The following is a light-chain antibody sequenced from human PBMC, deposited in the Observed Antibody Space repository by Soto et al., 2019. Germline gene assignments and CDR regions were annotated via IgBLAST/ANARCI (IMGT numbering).Light chain of an antibody. J-gene: IGLJ1*01. CDR1: SSDVGGYNY. V-gene: IGLV2-14*01. CDR2: EVT. CDR3: SSYTSTSTDV. Sequence: QSALTQPASVSGSPGQSITISCTGTSSDVGGYNYVSWYQQHPDKAPKLIIYEVTNWPSGVSIRFSGSKSGNTASLTISGLQAEDEADYFCSSYTSTSTDVFGTGTKVTVL.